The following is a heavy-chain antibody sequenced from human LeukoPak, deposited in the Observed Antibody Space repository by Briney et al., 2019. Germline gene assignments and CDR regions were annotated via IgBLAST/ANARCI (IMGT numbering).Heavy chain of an antibody. CDR1: GYTFTSYD. CDR3: ARGRGVIVNWFDP. V-gene: IGHV1-8*01. D-gene: IGHD3-10*01. Sequence: APVKVSCKASGYTFTSYDINWVRQATGQGLEWMGWMNPNSGNTGYALRFQGRVTMTRNTSISTAYMELSSLRSEDTAVYYCARGRGVIVNWFDPWGQGTLVTVSS. J-gene: IGHJ5*02. CDR2: MNPNSGNT.